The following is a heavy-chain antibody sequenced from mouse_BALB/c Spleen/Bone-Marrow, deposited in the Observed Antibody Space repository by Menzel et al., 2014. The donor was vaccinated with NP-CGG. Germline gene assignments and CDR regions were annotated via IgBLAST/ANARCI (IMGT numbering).Heavy chain of an antibody. V-gene: IGHV2-9*02. Sequence: ESGPGLVAPSQSLSITCTVSGFSLTTYGVHWVRQPPGKGLEWPGVIWAGGSTNYTSALMSRLSISKDNSKSQVFLKMNSLQTDDSAMYYCARGVRRFRYWGQGTTLTVSS. CDR1: GFSLTTYG. CDR2: IWAGGST. J-gene: IGHJ2*01. CDR3: ARGVRRFRY.